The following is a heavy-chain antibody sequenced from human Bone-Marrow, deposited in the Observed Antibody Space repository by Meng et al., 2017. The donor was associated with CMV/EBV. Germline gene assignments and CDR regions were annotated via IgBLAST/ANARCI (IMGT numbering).Heavy chain of an antibody. CDR2: ISAYNGNT. CDR1: GYTFTSYA. D-gene: IGHD3-3*01. V-gene: IGHV1-18*01. J-gene: IGHJ3*02. Sequence: ASVKVSCKASGYTFTSYAMHWVRQAPGQRLEWMGWISAYNGNTNYAQKRQGRVTMTTDTYTSTAYMELRSLRSDDTSVYYCAREDGSYYDCWSGYSGLDAFDICGQGTMVTVSS. CDR3: AREDGSYYDCWSGYSGLDAFDI.